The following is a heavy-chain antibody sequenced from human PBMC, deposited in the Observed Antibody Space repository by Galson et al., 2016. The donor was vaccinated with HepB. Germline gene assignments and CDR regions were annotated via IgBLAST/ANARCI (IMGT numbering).Heavy chain of an antibody. CDR2: IAVGSGNT. CDR3: VAEDGSGTPAY. V-gene: IGHV1-58*01. Sequence: SVKVSCKASGFTFVSTVVQWVRQARGQRPEWLGWIAVGSGNTKYAENIHERLTLTRDISASAAYMEVRRLTSEDTAVYYCVAEDGSGTPAYWGQGTLVTVSS. CDR1: GFTFVSTV. J-gene: IGHJ1*01. D-gene: IGHD3-10*01.